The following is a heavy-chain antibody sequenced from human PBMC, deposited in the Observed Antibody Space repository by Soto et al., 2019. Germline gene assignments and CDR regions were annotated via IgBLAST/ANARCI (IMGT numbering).Heavy chain of an antibody. CDR2: IYYSRST. Sequence: KPSETLSLTCTVSGGSISSYYWSWIRQPPGKGLEWIGYIYYSRSTNYNPSLKSRVTISVDTSKNQFSLKLSSVTAADTAVYSCAGDNAYYYFWSGYLDNWFDPWGQGTLVTVSS. D-gene: IGHD3-3*01. CDR3: AGDNAYYYFWSGYLDNWFDP. V-gene: IGHV4-59*01. CDR1: GGSISSYY. J-gene: IGHJ5*02.